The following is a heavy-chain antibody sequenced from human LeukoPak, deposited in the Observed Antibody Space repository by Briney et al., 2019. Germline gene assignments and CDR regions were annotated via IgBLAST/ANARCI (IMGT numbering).Heavy chain of an antibody. J-gene: IGHJ3*02. CDR1: GFTVSSNY. CDR2: IYSGGDA. D-gene: IGHD3-3*01. V-gene: IGHV3-66*04. CDR3: ARRFWYAFDI. Sequence: PGGSLRLSCAASGFTVSSNYMSWVRQAPGKGLDWVSVIYSGGDAFHADSVKGRFTISRDNSKNTLYLQMNSLRAEDTAVYYCARRFWYAFDIWSQGTMVTVSS.